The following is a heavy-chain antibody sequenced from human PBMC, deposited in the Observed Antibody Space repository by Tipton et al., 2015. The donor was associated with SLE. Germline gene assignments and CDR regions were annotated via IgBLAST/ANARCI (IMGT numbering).Heavy chain of an antibody. D-gene: IGHD6-6*01. V-gene: IGHV4-59*01. CDR3: ARGVAARCYY. CDR1: GGSTNSYY. CDR2: IYYTGST. Sequence: TLSLTCTVSGGSTNSYYWSWIRQPPGKGLEWIGYIYYTGSTNYNPSLKSRVTISVDTSKNQFSLKLSSVTAADTAVYYCARGVAARCYYWCQGTLVTVAS. J-gene: IGHJ4*02.